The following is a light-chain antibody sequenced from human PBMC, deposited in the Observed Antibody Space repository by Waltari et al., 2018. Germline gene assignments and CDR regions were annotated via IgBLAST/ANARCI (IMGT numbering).Light chain of an antibody. Sequence: QSALTQPRSVSGSPGQSVTISCTGPRSDVGGYNYVSWYQQHPGKAPKRMSYDVSTRPSGVPDRFSASQSGNTASLTISGLQAEDEADYYCCSYAGSYTSLFGGGTKLTVL. V-gene: IGLV2-11*01. CDR1: RSDVGGYNY. J-gene: IGLJ3*02. CDR3: CSYAGSYTSL. CDR2: DVS.